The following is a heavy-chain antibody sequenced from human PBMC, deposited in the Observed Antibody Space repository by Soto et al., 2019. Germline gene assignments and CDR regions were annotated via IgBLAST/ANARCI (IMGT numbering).Heavy chain of an antibody. CDR3: AIDGAAGTDYYCYVMEV. Sequence: SQTLRLRWAVYEGSCGGFCWSWISQPPGKGLEWIGEINHSGSTNYNPSLKSRVTISVDTSKNQFSLKLSSVTAADTAVYYCAIDGAAGTDYYCYVMEVWVKGTTVTVSS. CDR2: INHSGST. V-gene: IGHV4-34*01. CDR1: EGSCGGFC. J-gene: IGHJ6*04. D-gene: IGHD6-13*01.